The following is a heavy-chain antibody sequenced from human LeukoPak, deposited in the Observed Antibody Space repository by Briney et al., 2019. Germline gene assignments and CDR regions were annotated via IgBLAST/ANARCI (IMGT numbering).Heavy chain of an antibody. CDR2: ISGSGGST. V-gene: IGHV3-23*01. J-gene: IGHJ6*03. Sequence: GGSLRLSCAASGFTFSSYAMSWVRQAPGKGLEWVSAISGSGGSTYYADSVKGRFTISRDNSKNTLYLQMNSLRAEDTAVYYCAKAGVTRIEYYYYYVDVWGKGTTVTVSS. CDR1: GFTFSSYA. D-gene: IGHD4-17*01. CDR3: AKAGVTRIEYYYYYVDV.